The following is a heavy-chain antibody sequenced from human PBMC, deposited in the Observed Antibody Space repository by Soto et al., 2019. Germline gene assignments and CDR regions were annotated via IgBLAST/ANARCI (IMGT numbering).Heavy chain of an antibody. D-gene: IGHD3-22*01. J-gene: IGHJ4*02. CDR3: ECKDSSGYSDFDY. V-gene: IGHV1-69*06. CDR2: IIPIFGTA. CDR1: AGTFSSYA. Sequence: VASVKVSCKASAGTFSSYAISWVRQAPGQGLEWMGGIIPIFGTANYAQKFQGRVTITADKSTSTAYMELSSLRSEDTAVYYCECKDSSGYSDFDYWGQGTLVTVSS.